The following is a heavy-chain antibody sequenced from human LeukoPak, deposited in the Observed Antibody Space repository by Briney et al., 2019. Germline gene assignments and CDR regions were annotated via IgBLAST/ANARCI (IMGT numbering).Heavy chain of an antibody. D-gene: IGHD3-10*01. CDR3: ARDSAHCVTIDCPGSWFDP. CDR2: IFYNGIT. Sequence: SETLSLTCTVSGGSIAGSYWSWIRQPPGKGLEWIGYIFYNGITRYNPSLKSRVTLLVDTSKNQFSLKLSSVTAADTAMYYCARDSAHCVTIDCPGSWFDPWGQGTQVTVSS. CDR1: GGSIAGSY. J-gene: IGHJ5*02. V-gene: IGHV4-59*01.